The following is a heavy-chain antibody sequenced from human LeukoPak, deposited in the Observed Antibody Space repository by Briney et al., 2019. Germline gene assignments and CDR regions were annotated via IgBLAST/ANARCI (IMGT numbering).Heavy chain of an antibody. CDR2: IYSGGST. Sequence: GGSLRLSCAASGFTVSSNYMSWVRQAPGKGLEWVSVIYSGGSTYYADSVKGRFTISRDNSKNTLYLQMNSLRAEDTAVYYCAGVGGNYYDSTLDYWGQGTLVTVSS. CDR1: GFTVSSNY. J-gene: IGHJ4*02. CDR3: AGVGGNYYDSTLDY. D-gene: IGHD3-22*01. V-gene: IGHV3-53*01.